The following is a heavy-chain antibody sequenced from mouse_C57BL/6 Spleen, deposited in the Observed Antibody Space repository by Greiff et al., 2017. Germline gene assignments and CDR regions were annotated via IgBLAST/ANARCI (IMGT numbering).Heavy chain of an antibody. CDR3: AREGVYYFGY. CDR1: GFTFSDYG. J-gene: IGHJ2*01. CDR2: ISSGSSTI. V-gene: IGHV5-17*01. Sequence: EVKLVESGGGLVKPGGSLKLSCAASGFTFSDYGMHWVRQAPEKGLEWVAYISSGSSTIYYADTVKGRFTISRDNAKNTLFLQMTSLRSEDTAMYYCAREGVYYFGYWGQGTTLTVSS.